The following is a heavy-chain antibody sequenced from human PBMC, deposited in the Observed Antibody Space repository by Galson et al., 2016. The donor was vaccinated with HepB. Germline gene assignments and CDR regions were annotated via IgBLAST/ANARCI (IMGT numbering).Heavy chain of an antibody. V-gene: IGHV3-23*01. J-gene: IGHJ4*02. CDR2: ISGDGGST. Sequence: SLRLSCAASGFTFGRYAMSWVRQAPGKGLEWVSAISGDGGSTYYAGSVQGRFTSSRDRSTNTMYLQMNSLRTDDTAVYYCARFTLEWLDRVYYFDYWGQGTLVTVSS. CDR1: GFTFGRYA. CDR3: ARFTLEWLDRVYYFDY. D-gene: IGHD3-3*01.